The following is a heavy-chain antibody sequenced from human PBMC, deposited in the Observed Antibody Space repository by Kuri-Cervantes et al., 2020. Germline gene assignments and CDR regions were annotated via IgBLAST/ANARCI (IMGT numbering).Heavy chain of an antibody. J-gene: IGHJ6*03. CDR3: ARDRYSGYDYGYYYYYMDV. CDR2: ISSSGSTI. CDR1: GFTFSDYY. Sequence: GESLKISCAASGFTFSDYYMSWIRQAPRKGLEWVSYISSSGSTIYYADSVKGRFTISRDNAKNSLYLQMNSLRAEDTAVYYCARDRYSGYDYGYYYYYMDVWGKGTTVTVSS. D-gene: IGHD5-12*01. V-gene: IGHV3-11*04.